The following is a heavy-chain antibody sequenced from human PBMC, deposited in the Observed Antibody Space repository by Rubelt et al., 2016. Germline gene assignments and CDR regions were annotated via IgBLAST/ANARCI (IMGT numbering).Heavy chain of an antibody. V-gene: IGHV4-59*01. Sequence: SGPGLVKPSETLSLTCTVSGGSISSYYWSWIRQPPGKGLEWIGYIYYSGSTNYNPSLKSRVTISVDTSKNQFSLKLSSVTAADTAVYYCARYLAAAATGWFDPWGQGTLVTVSS. CDR2: IYYSGST. CDR3: ARYLAAAATGWFDP. CDR1: GGSISSYY. D-gene: IGHD6-13*01. J-gene: IGHJ5*02.